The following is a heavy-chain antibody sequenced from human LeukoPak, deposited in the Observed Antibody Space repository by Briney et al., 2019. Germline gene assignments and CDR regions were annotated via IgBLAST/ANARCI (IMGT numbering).Heavy chain of an antibody. V-gene: IGHV1-2*02. Sequence: VSVKVSCKASGYTFTGYYMHWVRQAPGQGLEWMGWINPNSGGTNYAQKFQGRVTMTRDTSISTAYMELSRLRSDDTAVYYCARSSYYYGSGSYDHYYYYMDVWGKGTTVTVSS. CDR1: GYTFTGYY. CDR2: INPNSGGT. CDR3: ARSSYYYGSGSYDHYYYYMDV. J-gene: IGHJ6*03. D-gene: IGHD3-10*01.